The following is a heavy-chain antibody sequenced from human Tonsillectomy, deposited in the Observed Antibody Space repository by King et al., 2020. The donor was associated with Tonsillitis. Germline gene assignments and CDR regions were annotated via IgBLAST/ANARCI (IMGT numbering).Heavy chain of an antibody. Sequence: VQLVESGGGVVQPGGSLRLSCAASGFTFSRYGMHWVRKAPGKGLEWVAFIGYDGRDKYYADSVKGRFTISRDNSKNTLYLQRNSRRAEDTDVYYCAREGIDAVDIWGEGTMVTVSS. V-gene: IGHV3-30*02. CDR2: IGYDGRDK. CDR1: GFTFSRYG. CDR3: AREGIDAVDI. J-gene: IGHJ3*02. D-gene: IGHD3-10*01.